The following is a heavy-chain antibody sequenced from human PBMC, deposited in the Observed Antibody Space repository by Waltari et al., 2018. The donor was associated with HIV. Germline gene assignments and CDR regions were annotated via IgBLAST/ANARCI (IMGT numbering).Heavy chain of an antibody. CDR2: VSWTRGGL. Sequence: EVQLVESGGGLVQPGRSLRLSCAASGFTFDDYAMHWVRQAPGRGLERVAGVSWTRGGLGYADYVKGRFTISRDNAKNYLYLQMNSVRAEDTALYYCAKGQTLYWYFDRWGRGTLVTVSS. CDR3: AKGQTLYWYFDR. J-gene: IGHJ2*01. V-gene: IGHV3-9*01. CDR1: GFTFDDYA.